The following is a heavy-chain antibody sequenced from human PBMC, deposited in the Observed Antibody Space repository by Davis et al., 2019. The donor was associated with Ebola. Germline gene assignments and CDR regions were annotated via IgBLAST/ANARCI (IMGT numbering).Heavy chain of an antibody. CDR2: ISGGGGST. J-gene: IGHJ4*02. CDR3: ARDGPNYDVDY. Sequence: GESLKISCAASGFTFDNYAMSWVRQASGKGLEWVSTISGGGGSTYYADSVKGRLTISRDNSRNTVSLQMNSLRVDDTAVYFCARDGPNYDVDYWGQGTLVTVSA. V-gene: IGHV3-23*01. CDR1: GFTFDNYA. D-gene: IGHD3-22*01.